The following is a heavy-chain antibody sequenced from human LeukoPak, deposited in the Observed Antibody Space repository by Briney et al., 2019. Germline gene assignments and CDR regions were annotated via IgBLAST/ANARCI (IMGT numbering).Heavy chain of an antibody. V-gene: IGHV6-1*01. D-gene: IGHD5-24*01. CDR1: GDSVSSNTAA. CDR2: TYYRRSRWYN. J-gene: IGHJ4*02. Sequence: SQTLSLTCAISGDSVSSNTAAWNWIRQSPSRGLEWLGRTYYRRSRWYNDYAVSVKSRITINPDTSNNQFSLQLTSVTPEDTAVHYCGRDPGYSAFDYWGQGTLVTVSS. CDR3: GRDPGYSAFDY.